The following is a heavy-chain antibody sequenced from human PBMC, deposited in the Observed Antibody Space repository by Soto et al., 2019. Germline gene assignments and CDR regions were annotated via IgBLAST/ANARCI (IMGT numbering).Heavy chain of an antibody. CDR3: AREGYETSYYYFVY. D-gene: IGHD3-9*01. CDR2: INLNSGGT. Sequence: ASVKLTCTYSGYGFIDYYLHSLRHSHGQGLEWMGWINLNSGGTNYAQKFQGWVTMTRDTSISTAYMEMSRLKYDDTVIFYCAREGYETSYYYFVYWGQGTPVIVSS. J-gene: IGHJ4*02. CDR1: GYGFIDYY. V-gene: IGHV1-2*04.